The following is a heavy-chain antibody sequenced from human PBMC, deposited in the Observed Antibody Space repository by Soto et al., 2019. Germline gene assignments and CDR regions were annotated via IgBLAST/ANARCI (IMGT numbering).Heavy chain of an antibody. Sequence: QVQLQESGPGLVKPSGTLSLTCAVSGGSISSSNWWSWVRQPPGKGLEWIGEIYLSGSTNYNPSLKARFSISVDQSKNQFPLMLSAVAAADPGVYDCARDPNFGGMDVLGQGTTVTVSS. CDR1: GGSISSSNW. CDR3: ARDPNFGGMDV. J-gene: IGHJ6*02. D-gene: IGHD3-3*01. CDR2: IYLSGST. V-gene: IGHV4-4*02.